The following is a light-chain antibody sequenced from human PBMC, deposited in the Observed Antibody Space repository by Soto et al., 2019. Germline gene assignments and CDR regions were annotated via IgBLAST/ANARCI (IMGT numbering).Light chain of an antibody. CDR2: DVS. CDR1: STDVGFYNF. V-gene: IGLV2-14*03. CDR3: SSYTTGTNLV. J-gene: IGLJ2*01. Sequence: QSALAQPASVSGSLGQSTSISCTGGSTDVGFYNFVSWYQQLPGKAPRLIIFDVSNRPSGVPARFSGSKSGNTASLTISGRQADDEGDYYCSSYTTGTNLVFGGGTKVTVL.